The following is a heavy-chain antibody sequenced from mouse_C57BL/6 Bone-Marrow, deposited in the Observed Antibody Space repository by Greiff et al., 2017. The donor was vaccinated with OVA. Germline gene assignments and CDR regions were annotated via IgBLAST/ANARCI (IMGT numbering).Heavy chain of an antibody. CDR1: GYSITSGYY. J-gene: IGHJ2*01. CDR3: ARYGSSSFDY. Sequence: EVKLQESGPGLVKPSRSLSLTCSVTGYSITSGYYWNWIRQFPGNKLEWMGYISYDGSNNYNPSLKNRISITRDTSKNQFFLKLNSVTTEDTATYYCARYGSSSFDYWGQGTTLTVSS. D-gene: IGHD1-1*01. V-gene: IGHV3-6*01. CDR2: ISYDGSN.